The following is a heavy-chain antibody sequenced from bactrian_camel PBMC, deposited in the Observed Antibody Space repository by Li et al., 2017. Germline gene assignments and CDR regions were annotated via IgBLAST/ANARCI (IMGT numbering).Heavy chain of an antibody. J-gene: IGHJ6*01. CDR1: GFTFSSYD. CDR2: IGTSGAGT. V-gene: IGHV3S40*01. CDR3: ATGSGFRCGAFGY. D-gene: IGHD5*01. Sequence: VQLVESGGGLVQPGGSLRLSCAASGFTFSSYDMCWVRQAPGKGLEWVSFIGTSGAGTYYADSVKGRFTISKDNAKNTLYLQMNSLKPEDTAVYYCATGSGFRCGAFGYWGQGTQVTVS.